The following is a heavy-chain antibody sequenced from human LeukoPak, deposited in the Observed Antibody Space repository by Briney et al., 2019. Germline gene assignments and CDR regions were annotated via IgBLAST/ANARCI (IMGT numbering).Heavy chain of an antibody. CDR1: GFTFTNYA. CDR3: ARGRAYYDILMYGPFDY. Sequence: GGSLRLSCAASGFTFTNYAIHWVRQAPGKGLGWVAVISYDGSNKYYADSVKGRFTISRDNAKNTLYLQMNSLRPDDTAVYYCARGRAYYDILMYGPFDYWGQGTLVTVSS. CDR2: ISYDGSNK. D-gene: IGHD3-9*01. J-gene: IGHJ4*02. V-gene: IGHV3-30-3*01.